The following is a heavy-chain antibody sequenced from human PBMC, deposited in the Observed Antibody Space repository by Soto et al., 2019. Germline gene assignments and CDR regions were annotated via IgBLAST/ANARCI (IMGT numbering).Heavy chain of an antibody. Sequence: TLSLTGAVSVGSISSGGYSWSWILQPPGKGLEWIGYIYHSGSTYYNPSLKSRVTISVDRSKNQFSLKLSSVTAADTAVYYCARGGGTLYYDSSGYLDYWGQGTLVTVSS. D-gene: IGHD3-22*01. CDR3: ARGGGTLYYDSSGYLDY. V-gene: IGHV4-30-2*01. CDR1: VGSISSGGYS. CDR2: IYHSGST. J-gene: IGHJ4*02.